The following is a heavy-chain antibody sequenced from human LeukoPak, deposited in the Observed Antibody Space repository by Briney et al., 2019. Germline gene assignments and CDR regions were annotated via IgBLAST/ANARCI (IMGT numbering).Heavy chain of an antibody. CDR2: ISGSGGST. CDR3: AKGGLDFWSGYYTHFDY. Sequence: GGSLRLSCAASGLTVGTDYMSWVRQAPGKGLEWVSGISGSGGSTYYADSVKGRFTFSRDNSKNTLYLQMNSLRAEDTAVYYCAKGGLDFWSGYYTHFDYWGQGTLVTVSS. V-gene: IGHV3-23*01. CDR1: GLTVGTDY. J-gene: IGHJ4*02. D-gene: IGHD3-3*01.